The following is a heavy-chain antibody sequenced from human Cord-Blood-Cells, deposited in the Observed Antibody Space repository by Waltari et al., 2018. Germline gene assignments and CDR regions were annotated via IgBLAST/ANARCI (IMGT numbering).Heavy chain of an antibody. CDR3: ARHVLWYGSGSYYFDY. Sequence: QLQLQESGPGLVKPSETLSLTCTVSGGSISSSSYYWGWIRQPPGKGLEWIGSIYYSGSTSSNPALTRRVTISVDTSKNQFSLKLSSVTAADTAVYYCARHVLWYGSGSYYFDYWGQGTLVTVSS. V-gene: IGHV4-39*01. CDR2: IYYSGST. CDR1: GGSISSSSYY. J-gene: IGHJ4*02. D-gene: IGHD3-10*01.